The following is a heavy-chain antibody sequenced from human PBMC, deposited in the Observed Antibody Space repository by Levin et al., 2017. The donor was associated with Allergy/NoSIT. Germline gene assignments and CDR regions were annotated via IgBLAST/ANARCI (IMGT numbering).Heavy chain of an antibody. CDR3: ARGRGSWDY. V-gene: IGHV3-11*01. D-gene: IGHD6-13*01. Sequence: GGSLRLSCAASGFTFSDYFMSWNRQAPGKGLEWVSYISGSGDSIYYADSVKGRFTFSRDNANNSLYLQMNSLRAEDTAVYYCARGRGSWDYWGQGTLVTVSS. CDR1: GFTFSDYF. CDR2: ISGSGDSI. J-gene: IGHJ4*02.